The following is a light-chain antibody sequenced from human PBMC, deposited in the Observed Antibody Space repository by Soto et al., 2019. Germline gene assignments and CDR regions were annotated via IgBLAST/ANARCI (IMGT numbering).Light chain of an antibody. Sequence: DFVLTQSPLSLPVTPGEPASISCRSSQSLLQSNGNNYLDWYLQKPGQSPQVLIYLGSNRASGVPDRFSGSGSGTDFTLKISRVEAEDVGVYYCMQALQTPWTFGQGTKVEIK. CDR3: MQALQTPWT. CDR1: QSLLQSNGNNY. V-gene: IGKV2-28*01. CDR2: LGS. J-gene: IGKJ1*01.